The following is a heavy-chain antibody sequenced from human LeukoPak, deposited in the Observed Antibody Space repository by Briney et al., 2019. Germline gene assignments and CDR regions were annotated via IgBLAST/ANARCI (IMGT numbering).Heavy chain of an antibody. J-gene: IGHJ5*02. V-gene: IGHV7-4-1*02. CDR2: INTNTGNS. CDR3: AREGYSSSWYPPGWFDP. D-gene: IGHD6-13*01. CDR1: GYTFTSYA. Sequence: ASVKVSCKASGYTFTSYAMNWVRQAPGQGLEWMGWINTNTGNSTYAQGFTGRFVFSLDTSVSTAYLQISSLKAEDTAVYYCAREGYSSSWYPPGWFDPWGQGTLVTVSS.